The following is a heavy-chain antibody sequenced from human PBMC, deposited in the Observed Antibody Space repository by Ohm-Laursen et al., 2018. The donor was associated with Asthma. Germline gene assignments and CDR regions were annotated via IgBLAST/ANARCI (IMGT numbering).Heavy chain of an antibody. J-gene: IGHJ3*02. Sequence: PGTLSLTCAVSGGSISSSNWWSWVRQPPGKGLEWIGEIYHSGSTNYNPSLKSRVTISVDKSKNQFSLKLSSVTAADTAVYYCAREGLDSSGWYDNAFDIWGQGTMVTVSS. CDR3: AREGLDSSGWYDNAFDI. CDR2: IYHSGST. D-gene: IGHD6-19*01. V-gene: IGHV4-4*03. CDR1: GGSISSSNW.